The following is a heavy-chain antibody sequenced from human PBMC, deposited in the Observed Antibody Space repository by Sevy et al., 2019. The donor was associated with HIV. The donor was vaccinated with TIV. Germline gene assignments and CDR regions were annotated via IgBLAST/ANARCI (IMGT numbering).Heavy chain of an antibody. CDR3: VRDDRDGYFEY. CDR2: INPDSGGP. CDR1: GYTFTGYY. Sequence: ASVKVSCKASGYTFTGYYMHWVRQAPGQGLQWMGWINPDSGGPNYAPKFQGRVTLTRDTSISTAYMELSRLKSGDTAVYYCVRDDRDGYFEYWGQGTLVTVSS. J-gene: IGHJ4*02. V-gene: IGHV1-2*02.